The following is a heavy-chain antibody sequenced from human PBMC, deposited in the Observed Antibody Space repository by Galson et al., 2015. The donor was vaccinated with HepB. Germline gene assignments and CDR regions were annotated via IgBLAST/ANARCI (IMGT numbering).Heavy chain of an antibody. CDR2: IRSKANSYAT. CDR3: TSPMIAGDAFDI. CDR1: GFTFSGSA. Sequence: LRLSCAASGFTFSGSAMHWVRQASGKGLEWVGRIRSKANSYATAYAASVKGRFTISRDDSKNTAYLQMNSLKTEDTAVYYCTSPMIAGDAFDIWGQGTMVTVSS. V-gene: IGHV3-73*01. D-gene: IGHD2-21*01. J-gene: IGHJ3*02.